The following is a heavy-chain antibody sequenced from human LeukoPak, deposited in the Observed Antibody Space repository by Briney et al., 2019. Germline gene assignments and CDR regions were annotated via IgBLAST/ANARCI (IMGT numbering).Heavy chain of an antibody. Sequence: KPGGSLRLSCAASGFTFSSYCMNWVRQAPGKGLEWVSSISTSSSYIYYADSVKGRFTISRDNAKNSLYLQMNSLRAEDTAVYYCARCGYPDYGDSEIDYWGQGTLVTVSS. J-gene: IGHJ4*02. CDR2: ISTSSSYI. CDR1: GFTFSSYC. V-gene: IGHV3-21*01. D-gene: IGHD4-17*01. CDR3: ARCGYPDYGDSEIDY.